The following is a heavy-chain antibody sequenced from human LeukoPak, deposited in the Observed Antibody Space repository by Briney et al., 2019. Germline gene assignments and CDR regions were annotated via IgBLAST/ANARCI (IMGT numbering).Heavy chain of an antibody. J-gene: IGHJ4*02. V-gene: IGHV3-30-3*01. CDR3: ARDWTHDILCLPDY. CDR2: MSSDGSNK. CDR1: GFTFRNYA. Sequence: PGGSLRLSCAASGFTFRNYAMHWVRQAPGKGLEWVAVMSSDGSNKYHADSVKGRFTISRDNSRNTVYLQMNSLRDEDTAVYYCARDWTHDILCLPDYWGQGTLVTVSS. D-gene: IGHD3-9*01.